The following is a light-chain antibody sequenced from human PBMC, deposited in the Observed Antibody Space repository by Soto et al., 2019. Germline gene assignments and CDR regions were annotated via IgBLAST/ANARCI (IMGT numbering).Light chain of an antibody. CDR3: AAWDDILNGYV. V-gene: IGLV1-44*01. CDR1: SSKIESNT. Sequence: QSVLAQPPSAAGSPGQSVTISCSRSSSKIESNTVTWYQQLPGTAPKLVIYSNYDRPSGVPDRFSGSTSGTSASLVIRGLQSEDEADYYCAAWDDILNGYVFGGGTKVTVL. J-gene: IGLJ1*01. CDR2: SNY.